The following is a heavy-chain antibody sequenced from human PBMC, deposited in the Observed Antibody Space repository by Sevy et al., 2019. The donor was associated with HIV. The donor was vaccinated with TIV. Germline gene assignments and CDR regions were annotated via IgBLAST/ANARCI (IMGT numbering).Heavy chain of an antibody. J-gene: IGHJ5*01. D-gene: IGHD1-7*01. CDR2: ISGGGGST. CDR3: ATLYNWNYGFDS. CDR1: GFTFTSYA. Sequence: GGSLRLSCAASGFTFTSYAMSWVRQAPGKGLEWVSAISGGGGSTFYADSVKGRFTISRDNSKNTLYLQMNSLRAEDTAVYYCATLYNWNYGFDSWGQGTLVTVSS. V-gene: IGHV3-23*01.